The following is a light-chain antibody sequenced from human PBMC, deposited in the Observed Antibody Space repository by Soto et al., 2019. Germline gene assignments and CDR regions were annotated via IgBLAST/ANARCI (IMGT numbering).Light chain of an antibody. V-gene: IGKV1-39*01. CDR1: QTITTY. CDR3: QQIYSAPLT. J-gene: IGKJ4*01. CDR2: AAS. Sequence: DIQMTQSPSSLFASVGDSVTITCRASQTITTYLNWYRQKPGKAPKLLIYAASSLQSGVPSRFSCSGSETEFTLTIISLQPEDFATYFCQQIYSAPLTFGGVTKVEIK.